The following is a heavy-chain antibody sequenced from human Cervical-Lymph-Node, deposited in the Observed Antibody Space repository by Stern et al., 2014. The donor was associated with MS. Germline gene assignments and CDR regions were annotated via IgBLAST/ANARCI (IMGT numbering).Heavy chain of an antibody. CDR3: ARVTRHFENRLYFGMDV. Sequence: QMQLVQSAAEVKKPGASVKVSCEASGYTFNAYYIHWVRQAPGRGLEWMGRINPNSGETKYAQKFQGRVTMTRDTSNTAYMELSRVTSDDTAVFYCARVTRHFENRLYFGMDVWGQGTTVTVSS. CDR1: GYTFNAYY. V-gene: IGHV1-2*06. D-gene: IGHD1-14*01. CDR2: INPNSGET. J-gene: IGHJ6*02.